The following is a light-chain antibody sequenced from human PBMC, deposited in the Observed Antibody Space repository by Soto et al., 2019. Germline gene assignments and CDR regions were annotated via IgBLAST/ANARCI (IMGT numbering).Light chain of an antibody. CDR2: GNS. CDR3: QSYDSSLSGGV. Sequence: QSVLTQPPSVSGAPGQRVTISCTGSSSNIGAGYYVHWYQQRPGTAPKLLIYGNSNRPSGVPDRFSGSKSGTSASLAITGLQAEDEADYYCQSYDSSLSGGVFGGGTQLTVL. V-gene: IGLV1-40*01. J-gene: IGLJ2*01. CDR1: SSNIGAGYY.